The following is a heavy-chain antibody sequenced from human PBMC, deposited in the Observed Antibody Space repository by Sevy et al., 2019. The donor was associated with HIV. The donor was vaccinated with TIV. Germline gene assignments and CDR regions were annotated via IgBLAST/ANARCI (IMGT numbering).Heavy chain of an antibody. CDR3: ARADEWEIGEYFQH. V-gene: IGHV3-21*01. Sequence: GGSLRLSCAASGFTFSSYNMNWVRQAPGKGLEWVSSIRSGSTYIYYADSVKGRFTISRDNAKNSLYLQMNSLRAEDTAVYYCARADEWEIGEYFQHWGQGTLVTVSS. CDR2: IRSGSTYI. D-gene: IGHD1-26*01. J-gene: IGHJ1*01. CDR1: GFTFSSYN.